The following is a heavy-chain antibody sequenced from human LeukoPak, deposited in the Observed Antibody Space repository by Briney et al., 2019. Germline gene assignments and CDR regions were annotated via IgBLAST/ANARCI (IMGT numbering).Heavy chain of an antibody. CDR1: GYTFTSYY. D-gene: IGHD4-17*01. J-gene: IGHJ3*02. V-gene: IGHV1-46*01. CDR3: ARARYGDYPDAFDI. Sequence: ASVKVTCKASGYTFTSYYMHWVRQAPGKGLEWMGIINPSGGSTSHEQKFQGRVTMTRDTSTSTVYMELSSLRSEDTAVYYCARARYGDYPDAFDIWGQGTMVTVSS. CDR2: INPSGGST.